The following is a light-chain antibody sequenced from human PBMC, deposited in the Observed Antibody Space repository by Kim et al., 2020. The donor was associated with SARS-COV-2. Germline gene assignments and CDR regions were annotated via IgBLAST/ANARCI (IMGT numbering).Light chain of an antibody. CDR3: EQYDKVPLT. Sequence: EIVMTQSPATLSVSPGERATLSCRASQSVSSNLAWYQQKPGQAPRLLISGASTRATGIPARFSGRGSGTEFTLTTSSLQSGDFAVYYCEQYDKVPLTFGGRTQVGIK. V-gene: IGKV3-15*01. J-gene: IGKJ4*01. CDR1: QSVSSN. CDR2: GAS.